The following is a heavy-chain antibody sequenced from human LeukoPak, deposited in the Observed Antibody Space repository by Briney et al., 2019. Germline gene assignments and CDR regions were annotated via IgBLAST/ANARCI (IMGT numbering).Heavy chain of an antibody. CDR1: EFTFSSYW. J-gene: IGHJ5*02. V-gene: IGHV3-7*03. D-gene: IGHD4-17*01. Sequence: GGSLRLSCAASEFTFSSYWMSWVRQAPGKGLEWVASIKQDGSEKYYVDSVKGRVTISRDNAKNSLYLQMNSLRAEDTAVYYCAKGGVTTTSQFDPWGQGTLVTVSS. CDR3: AKGGVTTTSQFDP. CDR2: IKQDGSEK.